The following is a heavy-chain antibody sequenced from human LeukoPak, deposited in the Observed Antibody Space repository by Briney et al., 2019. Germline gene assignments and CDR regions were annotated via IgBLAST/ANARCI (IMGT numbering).Heavy chain of an antibody. J-gene: IGHJ4*02. Sequence: ASVKVSCKASGYTFTSYGISWVRQAPGQGLEWMGWIRAYNGNTNYAQKLQGRVTMTTDTSTSTAYMELRSLRSDDTAVYYCARELAPYNWNGATTVGDLDYWGQGTLVTVSS. CDR1: GYTFTSYG. CDR3: ARELAPYNWNGATTVGDLDY. D-gene: IGHD1-1*01. CDR2: IRAYNGNT. V-gene: IGHV1-18*01.